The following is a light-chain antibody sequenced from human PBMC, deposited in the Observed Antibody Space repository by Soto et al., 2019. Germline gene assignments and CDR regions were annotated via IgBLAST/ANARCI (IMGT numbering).Light chain of an antibody. CDR1: QSIGNF. V-gene: IGKV1-39*01. CDR2: SAS. CDR3: QQSYTTAPA. J-gene: IGKJ4*01. Sequence: DIQMTQSPSSLSAPVGDRVTITCRATQSIGNFLNWYQQKPGKVPKLLIYSASTLQSGVPSRFSGSGSGTDFTLTIDTLQPEDFATYYCQQSYTTAPAFGGGTKVEIK.